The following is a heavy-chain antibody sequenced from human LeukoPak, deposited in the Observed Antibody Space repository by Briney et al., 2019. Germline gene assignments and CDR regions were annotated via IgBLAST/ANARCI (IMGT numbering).Heavy chain of an antibody. CDR3: ARNPSLHIVVVTAIDY. D-gene: IGHD2-21*02. J-gene: IGHJ4*02. CDR2: INYSGRT. V-gene: IGHV4-39*01. CDR1: GDSISSSSDY. Sequence: SETLSLTCTVSGDSISSSSDYWGWIRQPPGKGLEWIGNINYSGRTYYNPSLKSRVTISVDTSKNQFSLKLSSVTAADTAVYYCARNPSLHIVVVTAIDYWGLGTLVTVSS.